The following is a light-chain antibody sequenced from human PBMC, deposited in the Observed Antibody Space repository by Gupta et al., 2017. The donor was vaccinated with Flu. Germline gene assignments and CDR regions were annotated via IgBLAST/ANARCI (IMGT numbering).Light chain of an antibody. V-gene: IGKV1-39*01. J-gene: IGKJ3*01. Sequence: DIQMTQSPSSLSASVGDRVTITCRASQSIRSHLNWYQQKPGKAPNLLIYVASSLQSGVPSRFSGSGSGTDFTLTISSLKPEDFATYYCQQSYTTPFTFGPGTKVEI. CDR2: VAS. CDR1: QSIRSH. CDR3: QQSYTTPFT.